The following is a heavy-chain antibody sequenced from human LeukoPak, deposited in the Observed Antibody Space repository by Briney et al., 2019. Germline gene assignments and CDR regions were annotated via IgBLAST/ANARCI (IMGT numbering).Heavy chain of an antibody. J-gene: IGHJ6*02. CDR2: IYYSGST. CDR1: GGSISRYY. CDR3: ARHSSSGYYYGMDV. Sequence: AETLSLTCTVSGGSISRYYWSWIRQPPGKGLEWIGYIYYSGSTNSNPSLKSRVTISVDTSKNQFSLKLSSVTAADTAVYYCARHSSSGYYYGMDVWGQGTTVTVSS. D-gene: IGHD3-22*01. V-gene: IGHV4-59*08.